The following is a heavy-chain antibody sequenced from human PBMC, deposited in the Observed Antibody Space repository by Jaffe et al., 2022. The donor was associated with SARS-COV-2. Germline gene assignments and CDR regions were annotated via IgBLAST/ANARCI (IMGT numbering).Heavy chain of an antibody. CDR1: GFTFSNAW. V-gene: IGHV3-15*01. Sequence: EVQLVESGGGLVKPGGSLRLSCAASGFTFSNAWMSWVRQAPGKGLEWVGRIKSKTDGGTTDYAAPVKGRFTISRDDSKNTLYLQMNSLKTEDTAVYYCTTGERVTYLRLNDYWGQGTLVTVSS. D-gene: IGHD1-26*01. CDR3: TTGERVTYLRLNDY. CDR2: IKSKTDGGTT. J-gene: IGHJ4*02.